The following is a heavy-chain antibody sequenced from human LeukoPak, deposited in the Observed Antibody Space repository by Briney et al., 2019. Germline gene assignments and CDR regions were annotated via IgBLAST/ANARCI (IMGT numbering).Heavy chain of an antibody. V-gene: IGHV3-23*01. CDR1: GFTFSSYA. CDR2: ISGSGGST. Sequence: GGSLRLSCAASGFTFSSYAMSWVRQAPGKGLEWVSAISGSGGSTYYADSVKGLFTIATDSAKKSMYLQMNRLRAETTAVNYVSKGGTSSGSYYFYYWGQGALVTVSS. J-gene: IGHJ4*02. D-gene: IGHD6-19*01. CDR3: SKGGTSSGSYYFYY.